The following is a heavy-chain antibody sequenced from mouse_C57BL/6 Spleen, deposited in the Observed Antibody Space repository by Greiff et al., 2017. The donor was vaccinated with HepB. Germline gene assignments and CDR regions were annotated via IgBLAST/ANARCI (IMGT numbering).Heavy chain of an antibody. V-gene: IGHV5-9*01. CDR2: ISGGGGNT. Sequence: EVKVVESGGGLVKPGGYLKLSCAASGFTFSSYTMSWVRQTPEKRLEWVATISGGGGNTYYPDSVKGRFTISRDNAKNTLYLQMSSLRSEDTALYYCARQDYYGSSYWYFDVWGTGTTVTVSS. CDR3: ARQDYYGSSYWYFDV. D-gene: IGHD1-1*01. J-gene: IGHJ1*03. CDR1: GFTFSSYT.